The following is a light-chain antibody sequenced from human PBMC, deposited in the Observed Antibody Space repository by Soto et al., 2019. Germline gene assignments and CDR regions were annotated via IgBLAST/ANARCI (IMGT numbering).Light chain of an antibody. CDR2: GAS. V-gene: IGKV3-20*01. CDR1: QSVTSSY. Sequence: EIVLTQSPGTLSLSPGERATLSGRASQSVTSSYLAWYQQKPGQAPRLLIYGASSRATGIPDRFSGSGSGTDFTLTISRLEPEDCAVYYCQQYGSSPRFGQGTKVDIK. J-gene: IGKJ1*01. CDR3: QQYGSSPR.